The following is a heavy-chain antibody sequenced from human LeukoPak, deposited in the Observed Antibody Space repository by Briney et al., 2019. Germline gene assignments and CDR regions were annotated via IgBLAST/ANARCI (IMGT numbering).Heavy chain of an antibody. CDR2: ISAYNGNT. CDR1: GYTFTSYG. D-gene: IGHD3-22*01. V-gene: IGHV1-18*01. Sequence: ASVKVSCKASGYTFTSYGISWVRQAPGQGLEWMGWISAYNGNTSYAQKLQGRVTMTTDTSTSTAYMELRSLRSDDTAVYYCARGGYSSGYYKPLYYFDYWGQGTLVTVSS. J-gene: IGHJ4*02. CDR3: ARGGYSSGYYKPLYYFDY.